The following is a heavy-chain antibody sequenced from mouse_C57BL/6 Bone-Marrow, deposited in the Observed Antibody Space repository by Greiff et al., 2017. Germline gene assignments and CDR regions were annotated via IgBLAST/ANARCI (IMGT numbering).Heavy chain of an antibody. CDR2: IWSGGST. V-gene: IGHV2-2*01. Sequence: VNVVESGPGLVQPSQSLSITCTVSGFSLTSYGVHWVRQSPGKGLEWLGVIWSGGSTDYNAAFISRLSISKDNSKSQVFFKMNSLQADDTAIYYCARRGGSNYEDAMDYWGQGTSVTVSS. CDR3: ARRGGSNYEDAMDY. D-gene: IGHD2-5*01. CDR1: GFSLTSYG. J-gene: IGHJ4*01.